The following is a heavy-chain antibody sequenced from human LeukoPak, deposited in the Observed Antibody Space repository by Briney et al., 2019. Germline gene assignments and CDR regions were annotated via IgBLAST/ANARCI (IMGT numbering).Heavy chain of an antibody. CDR1: GYTFTSYG. Sequence: ASVKVSCKASGYTFTSYGISWVRQAPGRGLEWMGWISAYNGNTNYAQKLQGKVTMTTDTSTSTAYMELRSLRSDDTAVYYCARVRGLEVTHHAYGMDVWGQGTTVTVSS. D-gene: IGHD6-19*01. J-gene: IGHJ6*02. V-gene: IGHV1-18*01. CDR3: ARVRGLEVTHHAYGMDV. CDR2: ISAYNGNT.